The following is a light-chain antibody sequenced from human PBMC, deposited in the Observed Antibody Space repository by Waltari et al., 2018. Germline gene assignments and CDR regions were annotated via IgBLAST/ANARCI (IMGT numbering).Light chain of an antibody. CDR3: QQYNDRPPYS. Sequence: EIVMTQSPATLSVSPGKGATLSCRASQNIGLNLAWYQQKPGQAPRPLIYGASTRATGVPTRFSATGSGTEYTLTISSLQSDDSAFYYCQQYNDRPPYSFGQGTKLEIK. CDR1: QNIGLN. V-gene: IGKV3-15*01. J-gene: IGKJ2*03. CDR2: GAS.